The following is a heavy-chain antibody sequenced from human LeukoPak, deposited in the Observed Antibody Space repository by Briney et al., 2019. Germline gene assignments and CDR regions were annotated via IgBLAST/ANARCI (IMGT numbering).Heavy chain of an antibody. CDR3: TTTSYCSSTSCWFTYYFYGMDV. V-gene: IGHV3-15*07. CDR2: IKSKTDGGTT. CDR1: GFTFSNAW. J-gene: IGHJ6*02. Sequence: AGGSLRLSCAASGFTFSNAWMNWVRQAPGKGLEWVGRIKSKTDGGTTDYAAPVKGRFTISRDDSKNTLYLQMNSLKTEDTAVYYCTTTSYCSSTSCWFTYYFYGMDVWGQGTTVTVSS. D-gene: IGHD2-2*01.